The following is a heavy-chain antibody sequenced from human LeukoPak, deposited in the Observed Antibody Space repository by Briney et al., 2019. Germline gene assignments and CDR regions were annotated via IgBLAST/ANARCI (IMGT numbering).Heavy chain of an antibody. CDR1: GFTFDDYA. D-gene: IGHD3-16*01. J-gene: IGHJ3*02. CDR3: AKAFMITFGGSDAFDI. Sequence: GGSLRLSCAASGFTFDDYAMHWVRQAPGKGLEWVSGISWNSGSIGYADSVKGRFTISRDNAKNSLYLQMNSLRAEDTALYYCAKAFMITFGGSDAFDIWGQGTMVTVSS. CDR2: ISWNSGSI. V-gene: IGHV3-9*01.